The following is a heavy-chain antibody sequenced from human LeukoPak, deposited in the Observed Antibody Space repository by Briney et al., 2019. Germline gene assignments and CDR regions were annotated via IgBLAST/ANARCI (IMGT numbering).Heavy chain of an antibody. CDR3: ARLYGYTYGHGGMDV. CDR1: GDSISSFY. J-gene: IGHJ6*02. Sequence: PSETLSLTCTVSGDSISSFYWTWIRQPPGKGLEWIGYIHDSGTTNSNPSLKSRVTISLDTSRNQFSLKLTSVTAADTAVYYCARLYGYTYGHGGMDVWGQGTTVTVSS. V-gene: IGHV4-59*08. CDR2: IHDSGTT. D-gene: IGHD5-18*01.